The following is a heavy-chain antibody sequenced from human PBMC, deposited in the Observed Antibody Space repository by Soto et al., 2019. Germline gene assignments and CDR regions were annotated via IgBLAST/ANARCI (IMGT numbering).Heavy chain of an antibody. CDR3: ARAPNPPTELGDTHFDY. J-gene: IGHJ4*02. V-gene: IGHV4-31*03. D-gene: IGHD1-26*01. CDR1: GGSISSGCYS. Sequence: SETLSRTCTVCGGSISSGCYSWSWVRQHPGKGLEWIGYIYYIGSTYYNPSLKSRVNISVGTSKKQFSLKLSSVTAAETAVYYCARAPNPPTELGDTHFDYSGQGTLFAVSP. CDR2: IYYIGST.